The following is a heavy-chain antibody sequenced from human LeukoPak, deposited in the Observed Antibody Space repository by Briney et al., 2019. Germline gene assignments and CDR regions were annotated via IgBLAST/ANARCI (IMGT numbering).Heavy chain of an antibody. CDR2: IKAKINGGTT. D-gene: IGHD6-19*01. J-gene: IGHJ4*02. CDR3: TTDGPPRGWRGGSCDF. V-gene: IGHV3-15*01. CDR1: AFIFGDAW. Sequence: GGPRLSCAASAFIFGDAWVTWGRQAAGKGVEWVGHIKAKINGGTTDYAAPVKGRFTISRDDSENTLYLQMHRLKPEDMGVYHCTTDGPPRGWRGGSCDFGGQGTLVSVSS.